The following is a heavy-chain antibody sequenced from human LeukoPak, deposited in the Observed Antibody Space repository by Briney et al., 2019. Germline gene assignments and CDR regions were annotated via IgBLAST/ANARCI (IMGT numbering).Heavy chain of an antibody. Sequence: ASVKVSCKASGYTLTSCYMHWVRQAPGQGLEWMGIINRSGGSTSYAQKFQGRVTMTRDTSTSTVYMELSSLRSEDTAVYYCARGSSIFDSGYYYGMDVWGKGTTVTVSS. J-gene: IGHJ6*04. CDR3: ARGSSIFDSGYYYGMDV. CDR2: INRSGGST. CDR1: GYTLTSCY. D-gene: IGHD3-9*01. V-gene: IGHV1-46*01.